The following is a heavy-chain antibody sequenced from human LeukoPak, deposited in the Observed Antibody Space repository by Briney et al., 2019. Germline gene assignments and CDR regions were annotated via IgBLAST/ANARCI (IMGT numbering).Heavy chain of an antibody. D-gene: IGHD3-10*01. Sequence: ASVKVSCKASGYTFTSYDINWVRQATGQGLEWMGWMNPNSGNTGYAQKFRGRVTITRNTSISTAYMELSSLRSEDTAVYYCARGRVRGVIVFITEAGFDYWGQGTLVTVSS. J-gene: IGHJ4*02. CDR2: MNPNSGNT. CDR1: GYTFTSYD. CDR3: ARGRVRGVIVFITEAGFDY. V-gene: IGHV1-8*03.